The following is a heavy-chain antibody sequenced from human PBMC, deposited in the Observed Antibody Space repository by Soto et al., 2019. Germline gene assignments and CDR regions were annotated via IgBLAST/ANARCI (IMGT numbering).Heavy chain of an antibody. Sequence: QVQLVQSGAEVKKPGSSLRVSCKASGDTFNFYTINWVRQAPGLGLEWLGRIIPYLSVSNYAQKFQGRVTITADKSTNTAYMEVRSLRSEDTAMYYCATSFGSGYRAFDYWGRGALVTVSS. V-gene: IGHV1-69*02. CDR3: ATSFGSGYRAFDY. D-gene: IGHD3-10*01. CDR1: GDTFNFYT. CDR2: IIPYLSVS. J-gene: IGHJ4*02.